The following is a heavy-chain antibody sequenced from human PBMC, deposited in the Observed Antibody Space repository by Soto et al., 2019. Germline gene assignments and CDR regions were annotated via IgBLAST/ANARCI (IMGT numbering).Heavy chain of an antibody. CDR2: INPNSGGT. Sequence: QVQLVQSGAEVKKPGASVKVSCKASGYTFTGYYMHWVRQAPGQGLEWMGWINPNSGGTNYAQKFQGWDTMTRDTSISTAYMELSRLRSDDTAVYYCATNYCSSTSCYALFAFDIWGQGTMVTVSS. D-gene: IGHD2-2*01. CDR1: GYTFTGYY. CDR3: ATNYCSSTSCYALFAFDI. V-gene: IGHV1-2*04. J-gene: IGHJ3*02.